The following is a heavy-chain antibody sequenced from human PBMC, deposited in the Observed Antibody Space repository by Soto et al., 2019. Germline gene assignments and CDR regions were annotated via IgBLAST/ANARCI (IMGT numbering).Heavy chain of an antibody. V-gene: IGHV4-31*03. CDR1: GGSISSGGYY. D-gene: IGHD3-22*01. Sequence: SETLSLTCTVSGGSISSGGYYWSWIRQHPGKGLEWIGYIYYSGSTYYNPSLKSRVTISVDTSKNQFSLKLSSVTAADTAVYYCARALLIGGSFPIFAYGGKGTWVPVSS. J-gene: IGHJ4*02. CDR2: IYYSGST. CDR3: ARALLIGGSFPIFAY.